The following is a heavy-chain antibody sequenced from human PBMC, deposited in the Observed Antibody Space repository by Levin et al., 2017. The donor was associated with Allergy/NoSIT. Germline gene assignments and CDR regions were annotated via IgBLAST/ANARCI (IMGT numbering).Heavy chain of an antibody. V-gene: IGHV3-30*18. CDR1: GSAFSYSG. J-gene: IGHJ4*02. CDR2: ISYDGSHR. D-gene: IGHD5-18*01. CDR3: AKDRKGYEDIAMVWGVDY. Sequence: GGSLRLSCAASGSAFSYSGMNWVRQAPGKGLDWVAIISYDGSHRYYADSVKGRFTISRDNSKNTLYLQMNSLRAEDTAVYYCAKDRKGYEDIAMVWGVDYWGQGTLVTVSS.